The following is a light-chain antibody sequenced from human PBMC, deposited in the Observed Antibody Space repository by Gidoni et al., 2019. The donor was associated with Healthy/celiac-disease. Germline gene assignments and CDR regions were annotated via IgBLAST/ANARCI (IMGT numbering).Light chain of an antibody. Sequence: EIVMTQSPATLSVSPGERATLSCRASQSVSSNLAWYQQKPGQAPRLLLYGASTRATGMPARFSGSGSGTEFTLTISSLQSEDFAVYYCQQYNNWPPGLTFGGGTKVEIK. V-gene: IGKV3D-15*01. CDR3: QQYNNWPPGLT. CDR1: QSVSSN. J-gene: IGKJ4*01. CDR2: GAS.